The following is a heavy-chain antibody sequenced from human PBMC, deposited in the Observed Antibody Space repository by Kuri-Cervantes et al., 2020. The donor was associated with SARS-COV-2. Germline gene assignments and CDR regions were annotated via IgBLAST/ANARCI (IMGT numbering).Heavy chain of an antibody. CDR3: ARGVAAAGLGGWFDP. Sequence: GGSRRLSCAASGFTFSGYAMSWVRQAPGKGLEWVSAISGSGGSTYYADSGKGRFTISRDTAKNSLYLQMNSLRAEDTAVYYCARGVAAAGLGGWFDPWGQGTLVTVSS. V-gene: IGHV3-23*01. D-gene: IGHD6-13*01. CDR2: ISGSGGST. CDR1: GFTFSGYA. J-gene: IGHJ5*02.